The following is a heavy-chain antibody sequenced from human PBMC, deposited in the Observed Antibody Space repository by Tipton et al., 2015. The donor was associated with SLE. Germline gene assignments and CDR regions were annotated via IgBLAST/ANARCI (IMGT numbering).Heavy chain of an antibody. CDR1: GASVSSYY. V-gene: IGHV4-59*02. D-gene: IGHD6-13*01. Sequence: TLSLTCSVSGASVSSYYWSWIRQPPGKGLEWIGFIYYSGSTNYNPSLMSRVTISLDMSKNHFSLNLSSVTAADTAVYYCARGRLYSSSWFSDWGQGTLVTVSS. J-gene: IGHJ4*02. CDR2: IYYSGST. CDR3: ARGRLYSSSWFSD.